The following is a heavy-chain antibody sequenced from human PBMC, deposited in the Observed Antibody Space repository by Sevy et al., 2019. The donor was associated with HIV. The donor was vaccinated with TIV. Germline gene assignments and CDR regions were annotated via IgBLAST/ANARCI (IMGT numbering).Heavy chain of an antibody. V-gene: IGHV1-69*13. CDR1: GGIFRSYG. J-gene: IGHJ4*02. Sequence: ASVKVSCKASGGIFRSYGISWVRQAPGQGLEWMGGIIPILGSVNYAQKFQGRVTITADESTQTAYMELSSLRSEDTAVYYCARGGGNGWYYFDYWGPETLVTVSS. CDR3: ARGGGNGWYYFDY. CDR2: IIPILGSV. D-gene: IGHD6-19*01.